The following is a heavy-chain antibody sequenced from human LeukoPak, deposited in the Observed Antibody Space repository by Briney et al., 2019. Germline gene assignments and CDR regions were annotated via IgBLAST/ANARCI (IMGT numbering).Heavy chain of an antibody. CDR3: ARPYYYDSSGYQDY. Sequence: ASLKASCKASGGTSSSYTISWVRQAPGQGLEWMGRIIPILGIANYAQKFQGRVTITADKSTSTAYMELSSLRSEDTAVYYCARPYYYDSSGYQDYWGQGTLVTVSS. CDR1: GGTSSSYT. CDR2: IIPILGIA. V-gene: IGHV1-69*02. D-gene: IGHD3-22*01. J-gene: IGHJ4*02.